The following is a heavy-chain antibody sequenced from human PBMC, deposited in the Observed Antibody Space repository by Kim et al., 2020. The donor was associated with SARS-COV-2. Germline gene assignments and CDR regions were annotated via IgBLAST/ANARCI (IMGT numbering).Heavy chain of an antibody. CDR3: ARGVRRQWLVRGFSYYFDY. D-gene: IGHD6-19*01. V-gene: IGHV1-8*01. J-gene: IGHJ4*02. Sequence: ASVKVSCKASGYTFTSYDIYWVRQATGQGLEWMGWMNPNSGNTGYAQKFQGRVTMTRNTSISTAYMELSSLRSEDTAVYYCARGVRRQWLVRGFSYYFDYWGQGTLVTVSS. CDR2: MNPNSGNT. CDR1: GYTFTSYD.